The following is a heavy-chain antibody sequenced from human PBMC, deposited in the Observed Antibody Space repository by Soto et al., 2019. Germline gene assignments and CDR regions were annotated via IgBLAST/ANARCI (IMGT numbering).Heavy chain of an antibody. V-gene: IGHV1-18*01. CDR1: GYTFTSYG. CDR3: AREVVSCVGGELYYYYMDV. D-gene: IGHD1-7*01. J-gene: IGHJ6*03. CDR2: ISAYNGNT. Sequence: ASVKVSCKASGYTFTSYGISWVRQAPGQGLEWMGWISAYNGNTNYAQKLQGRVTMTTDTSTSTAYMELRSLRSDDTAVYYCAREVVSCVGGELYYYYMDVWGKGTTVNVSS.